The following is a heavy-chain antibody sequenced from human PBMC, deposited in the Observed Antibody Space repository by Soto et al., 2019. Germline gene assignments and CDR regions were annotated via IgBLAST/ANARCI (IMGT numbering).Heavy chain of an antibody. V-gene: IGHV3-11*06. CDR1: GFTCSDCY. Sequence: GGALRLSSAASGFTCSDCYMSWIRQVPGKGLEWVAYISGTSDSIPYADSVKGRFTISRDNAKNSLFLEMNSLRAEDTAVYYCARVAVLTAAGTSDYWGQGTLVTVSS. CDR3: ARVAVLTAAGTSDY. J-gene: IGHJ4*02. D-gene: IGHD6-13*01. CDR2: ISGTSDSI.